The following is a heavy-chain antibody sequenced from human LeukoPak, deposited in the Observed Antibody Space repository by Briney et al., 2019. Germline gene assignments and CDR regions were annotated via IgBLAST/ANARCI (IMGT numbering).Heavy chain of an antibody. J-gene: IGHJ4*02. V-gene: IGHV3-21*01. CDR3: ARFLTVAVVPQRVDC. CDR2: ISSGSGHI. CDR1: GFNFDSYT. D-gene: IGHD6-19*01. Sequence: PGGSLRLSCAASGFNFDSYTMTWVRQAPGKGLEWGSSISSGSGHIYYADSMKGRFTISRDNAKSSLYLQMNSLRAEDTAVYYCARFLTVAVVPQRVDCWGQGTLVTVSS.